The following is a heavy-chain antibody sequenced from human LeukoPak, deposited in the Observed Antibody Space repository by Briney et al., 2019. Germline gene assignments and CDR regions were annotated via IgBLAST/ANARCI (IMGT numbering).Heavy chain of an antibody. CDR3: PRDSGYRDS. CDR1: GFSFSSYW. Sequence: GGSLRLSCRASGFSFSSYWMSWVRQAPGKGLEWVANVRQDGSQKYYLDSVKGRFTISRDNAKNSLYLQMDSLRVEDTAVYYCPRDSGYRDSWGQGPPVTVS. J-gene: IGHJ4*02. V-gene: IGHV3-7*03. D-gene: IGHD3-9*01. CDR2: VRQDGSQK.